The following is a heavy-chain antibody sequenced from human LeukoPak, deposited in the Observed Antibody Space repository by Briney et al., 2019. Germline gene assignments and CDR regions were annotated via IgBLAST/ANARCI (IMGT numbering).Heavy chain of an antibody. CDR1: GFTFDDYA. CDR2: ISWNSGSI. D-gene: IGHD3-22*01. V-gene: IGHV3-9*03. Sequence: GGSLRLSCAASGFTFDDYAMHWVRQAPGKGLEWVSGISWNSGSIGYADSVKGRFTISRDNAKSSLYLQMNSLRAEDMALYYCAKGLGYYNSSGYYSDYYYYMDVWGKGTTVTVSS. CDR3: AKGLGYYNSSGYYSDYYYYMDV. J-gene: IGHJ6*03.